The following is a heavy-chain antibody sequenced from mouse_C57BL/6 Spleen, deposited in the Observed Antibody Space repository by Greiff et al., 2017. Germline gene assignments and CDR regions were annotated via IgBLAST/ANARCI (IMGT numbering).Heavy chain of an antibody. Sequence: QVQLKQPGAELVKPGASVKMSCKASGYTFTSYWITWVKQRPGQGLVWIGDIYPGSGSTNYNEKFKSKATLTVYTSSSTAYMQLSSLTSEDSAVYYCARSEDGYYLDYWGQGTTLTVSS. CDR2: IYPGSGST. J-gene: IGHJ2*01. CDR3: ARSEDGYYLDY. D-gene: IGHD2-3*01. CDR1: GYTFTSYW. V-gene: IGHV1-55*01.